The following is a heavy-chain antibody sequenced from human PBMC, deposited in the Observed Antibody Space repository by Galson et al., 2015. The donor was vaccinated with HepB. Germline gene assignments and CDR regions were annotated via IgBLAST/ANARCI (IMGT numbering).Heavy chain of an antibody. Sequence: SLRLSCAASGFTFSSYAMSWVRQAPGKGLEWVSAISGSGGSTYYADSVKGRFTISRDNSKNTLYLQMNSLRAEDTAVYYCAKDPMSIVGVNYWGQGTLVTVSS. CDR2: ISGSGGST. V-gene: IGHV3-23*01. CDR3: AKDPMSIVGVNY. D-gene: IGHD1-26*01. J-gene: IGHJ4*02. CDR1: GFTFSSYA.